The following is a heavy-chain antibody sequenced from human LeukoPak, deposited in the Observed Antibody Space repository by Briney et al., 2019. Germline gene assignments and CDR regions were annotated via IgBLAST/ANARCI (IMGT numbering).Heavy chain of an antibody. J-gene: IGHJ4*02. V-gene: IGHV4-38-2*02. D-gene: IGHD3-22*01. CDR3: ARAYDSSGRLDY. CDR1: GYSISSGYY. Sequence: SETLSLTCNVSGYSISSGYYWGWIRQPPGKGLEWIGSINHSGSTYYNPSLKSRVTISVDTSKNQFSLKLSSVTAADTAVYYCARAYDSSGRLDYWGQGTLVTVSS. CDR2: INHSGST.